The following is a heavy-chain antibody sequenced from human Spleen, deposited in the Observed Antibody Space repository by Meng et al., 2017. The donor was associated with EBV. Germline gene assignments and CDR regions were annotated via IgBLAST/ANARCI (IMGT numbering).Heavy chain of an antibody. CDR3: TTNRGSK. D-gene: IGHD1-26*01. CDR2: IKGKTDGGTK. CDR1: GITFSKTW. J-gene: IGHJ4*02. Sequence: EGQVVESGGGLVKPGGFLRLSCAASGITFSKTWMSWVRQAPGKGLEWVGRIKGKTDGGTKDYAAPVKGRFTISRDDSKKTVYLEMNSLKTEDTAIYYCTTNRGSKWGQGTLVTVSS. V-gene: IGHV3-15*01.